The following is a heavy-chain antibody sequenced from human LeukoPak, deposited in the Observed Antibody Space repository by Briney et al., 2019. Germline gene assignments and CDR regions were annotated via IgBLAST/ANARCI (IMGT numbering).Heavy chain of an antibody. CDR3: ARRYYYDSSGYYDNSLGYYFDY. J-gene: IGHJ4*02. V-gene: IGHV1-2*02. CDR2: INPNSGGT. D-gene: IGHD3-22*01. Sequence: ASVKVSCKASGYTFTGYYMHWVRQAPGQGLEWMGWINPNSGGTNYAQKFQGRVTMTRDTSTSTVYMELSSLRSEDTAVYYCARRYYYDSSGYYDNSLGYYFDYWGQGTLVTVSS. CDR1: GYTFTGYY.